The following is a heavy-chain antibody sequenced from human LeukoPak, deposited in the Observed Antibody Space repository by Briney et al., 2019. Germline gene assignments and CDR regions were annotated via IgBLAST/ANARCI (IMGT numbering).Heavy chain of an antibody. V-gene: IGHV4-59*01. Sequence: SETLSLTCSVSGGSITHYYWCWIRQPPGKGLEHIGSISYLANTNHNPSLKSRVTMSVDTSKNQFSLQLTSVTAADTAVYYCATGDSGSFHDSWGQGTLVTVSS. CDR2: ISYLANT. CDR3: ATGDSGSFHDS. D-gene: IGHD3-10*01. J-gene: IGHJ4*02. CDR1: GGSITHYY.